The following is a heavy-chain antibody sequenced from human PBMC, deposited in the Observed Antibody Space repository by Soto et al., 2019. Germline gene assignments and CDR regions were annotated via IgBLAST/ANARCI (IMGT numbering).Heavy chain of an antibody. J-gene: IGHJ4*02. D-gene: IGHD3-16*02. CDR3: AKGVEGYDYIWGSYRLDYFDY. CDR2: ISGSGGST. V-gene: IGHV3-23*01. CDR1: GFTFSSYA. Sequence: GGSLRLSCAASGFTFSSYAMSWVRQAPGKGLEWVSAISGSGGSTYYADSVKGRFTISRDNSKNTLYLQMNSLRAEDTAVYYCAKGVEGYDYIWGSYRLDYFDYWGQGTLVTVSS.